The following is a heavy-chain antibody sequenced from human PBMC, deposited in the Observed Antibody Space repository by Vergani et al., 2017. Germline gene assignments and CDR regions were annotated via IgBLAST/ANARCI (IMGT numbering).Heavy chain of an antibody. CDR1: GYTFTSYY. CDR2: SNPSGGST. CDR3: ARVSIVVVPAANYYGMDV. J-gene: IGHJ6*02. V-gene: IGHV1-46*03. Sequence: QVQLVQSGAEVKKPGASVKVSCKASGYTFTSYYMHWVRQAPGQGLEWMGISNPSGGSTSYAQKFQGRVTMNRDTSTSTVYMELSSLRSEDTAVYYCARVSIVVVPAANYYGMDVWGQGTTVTVSS. D-gene: IGHD2-2*01.